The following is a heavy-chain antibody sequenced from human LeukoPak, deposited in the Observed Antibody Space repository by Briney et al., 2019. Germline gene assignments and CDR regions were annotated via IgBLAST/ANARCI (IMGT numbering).Heavy chain of an antibody. D-gene: IGHD4-17*01. Sequence: GGSLRLSCAASGFTFSSYWMSWVRQVPGKGLEWVANIKQDGSEKYYVDSVKGRFTISRDNAKNSLYLQMNSLRAEDTAVYYCASDSGHYSDHFDNWGQGTLVTVSS. CDR1: GFTFSSYW. J-gene: IGHJ4*02. V-gene: IGHV3-7*01. CDR2: IKQDGSEK. CDR3: ASDSGHYSDHFDN.